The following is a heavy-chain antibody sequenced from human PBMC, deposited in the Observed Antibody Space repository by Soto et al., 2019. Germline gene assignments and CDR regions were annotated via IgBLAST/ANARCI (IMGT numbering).Heavy chain of an antibody. CDR1: GFTFSSYS. CDR2: ISSSSSYI. Sequence: EVQLVESGGGLVKPGGSLRLSCADSGFTFSSYSMTWVRQAPGKGLEWVSSISSSSSYIYYADSVKGRFTISRDNAKNSLYLQMNSLRAEDTAVYYCARGRNVLFDKRGVRHFDYWGQGTLVTVSS. D-gene: IGHD3-10*01. J-gene: IGHJ4*02. V-gene: IGHV3-21*01. CDR3: ARGRNVLFDKRGVRHFDY.